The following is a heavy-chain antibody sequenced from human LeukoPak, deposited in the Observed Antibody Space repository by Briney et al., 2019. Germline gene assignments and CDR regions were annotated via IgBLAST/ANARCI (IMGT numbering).Heavy chain of an antibody. Sequence: GESLKISFKGSGXSFTSYCIGWVRQMPGKGLEWMGIIYPGDSDTRYSPSFQGQVTISADKSISTAYLQWSSLKASDTAMYYCARLMVTPNYYGSGCYWDYFDYWGQGTLVTVSS. D-gene: IGHD3-10*01. CDR3: ARLMVTPNYYGSGCYWDYFDY. CDR1: GXSFTSYC. CDR2: IYPGDSDT. J-gene: IGHJ4*02. V-gene: IGHV5-51*01.